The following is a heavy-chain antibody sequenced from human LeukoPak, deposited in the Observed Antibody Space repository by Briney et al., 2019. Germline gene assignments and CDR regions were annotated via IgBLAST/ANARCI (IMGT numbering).Heavy chain of an antibody. CDR3: ARAAYDSSGYLTL. CDR1: GFTFDDYG. Sequence: PGGSLRLSCVASGFTFDDYGMSWVRQVPGKGLEWVAVIWYDGTNKYYADSVKGRFTISRDNSKNTLFLQMNILRAEDTAVYYCARAAYDSSGYLTLWGQGTLVAVSS. V-gene: IGHV3-33*08. J-gene: IGHJ4*02. D-gene: IGHD3-22*01. CDR2: IWYDGTNK.